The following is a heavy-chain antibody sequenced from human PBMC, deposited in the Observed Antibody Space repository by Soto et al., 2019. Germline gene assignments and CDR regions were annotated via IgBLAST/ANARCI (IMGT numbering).Heavy chain of an antibody. CDR1: GGSISSGGYY. CDR3: AAAKYSSSWYQGENWFDP. J-gene: IGHJ5*02. CDR2: IYYSGST. D-gene: IGHD6-13*01. V-gene: IGHV4-31*03. Sequence: TLSLTXTVSGGSISSGGYYWSWIRQHPGKGLEWIGYIYYSGSTYYNPSLKSRVTISVDTSKNQFSLKLSSVTAADTAVYYCAAAKYSSSWYQGENWFDPWGQGTLVTVSS.